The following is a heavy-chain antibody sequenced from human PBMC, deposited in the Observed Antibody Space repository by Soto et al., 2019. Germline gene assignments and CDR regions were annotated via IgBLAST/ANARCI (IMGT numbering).Heavy chain of an antibody. CDR3: ARGVLWFGELLHNWFDP. J-gene: IGHJ5*02. V-gene: IGHV4-39*07. CDR1: GGSISSSSYY. Sequence: SETLSLTCTVSGGSISSSSYYWGWIRQPPGKGLEWIGSIYYSGSTYYNPSLKSRVTISVDTSKNQFSLKLSSVTAADTAVYYCARGVLWFGELLHNWFDPWGQGTLVTVSS. D-gene: IGHD3-10*01. CDR2: IYYSGST.